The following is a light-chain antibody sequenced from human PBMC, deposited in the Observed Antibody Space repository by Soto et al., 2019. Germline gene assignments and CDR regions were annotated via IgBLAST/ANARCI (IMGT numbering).Light chain of an antibody. CDR1: QSVDGK. CDR2: GAS. Sequence: EIVMTQSPVTLSVSPGERATLSCRASQSVDGKLAWYQQKPGQAPRLLIYGASTRATGIPARFSGSGSGTEFTLTISRLEPEDFAVYYCQQYGSSGTFGQGTKVDIK. CDR3: QQYGSSGT. V-gene: IGKV3-15*01. J-gene: IGKJ1*01.